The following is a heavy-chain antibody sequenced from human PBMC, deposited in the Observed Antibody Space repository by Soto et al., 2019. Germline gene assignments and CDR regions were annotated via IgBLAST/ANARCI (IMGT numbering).Heavy chain of an antibody. J-gene: IGHJ4*02. CDR3: ARIDSSSWYGMVDY. CDR1: GGSISSGGYY. Sequence: SETLSLTCTVSGGSISSGGYYWSWIRQHPGKGLEWIGNIYYSGSTYYNPSLKSRVTISVDTSKNQFSLKLSSVTAADTAVYYCARIDSSSWYGMVDYWGQGTLVTVS. D-gene: IGHD6-13*01. V-gene: IGHV4-31*03. CDR2: IYYSGST.